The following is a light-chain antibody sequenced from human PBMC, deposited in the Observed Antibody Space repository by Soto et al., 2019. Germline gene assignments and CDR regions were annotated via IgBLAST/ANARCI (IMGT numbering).Light chain of an antibody. CDR3: QQYGSSPYT. Sequence: EIVLTQXPXTLSLSPGERATLSCRASQSVSSSYLAWYQQKPGQAPRLLIYGPSSRATGIPDRFSGSGSGTDFTLTISRLEPEDFAVYYCQQYGSSPYTFGQGTKLEIK. CDR2: GPS. V-gene: IGKV3-20*01. J-gene: IGKJ2*01. CDR1: QSVSSSY.